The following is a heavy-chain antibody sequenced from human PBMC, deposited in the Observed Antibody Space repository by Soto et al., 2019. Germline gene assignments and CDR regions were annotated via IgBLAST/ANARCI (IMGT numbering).Heavy chain of an antibody. J-gene: IGHJ4*02. CDR2: ISGGGDTT. V-gene: IGHV3-23*01. Sequence: PGGSLRLSCAASGFTFSNYAISWVRQPPGKGLEWVSAISGGGDTTYYADSVKGRFTISRDDSKSTLYLQMNSLKTEDTAVSYCTTDKPYCSGGSCYWFDYWGQGTLVTVSS. CDR1: GFTFSNYA. D-gene: IGHD2-15*01. CDR3: TTDKPYCSGGSCYWFDY.